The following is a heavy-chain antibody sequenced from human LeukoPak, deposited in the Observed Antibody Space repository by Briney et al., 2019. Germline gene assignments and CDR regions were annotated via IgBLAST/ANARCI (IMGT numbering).Heavy chain of an antibody. CDR2: IYHSGST. V-gene: IGHV4-38-2*02. CDR3: AREGGVKDSSSYNPFDY. D-gene: IGHD6-6*01. Sequence: PSETLSLTCTVSGYSISSGYYWGWIRQPPGKGLEWIGSIYHSGSTYYNPSLKSRVTISVDTSKNQFSLKLSSVTAADTAVYYCAREGGVKDSSSYNPFDYWGQGTLVTVSS. CDR1: GYSISSGYY. J-gene: IGHJ4*02.